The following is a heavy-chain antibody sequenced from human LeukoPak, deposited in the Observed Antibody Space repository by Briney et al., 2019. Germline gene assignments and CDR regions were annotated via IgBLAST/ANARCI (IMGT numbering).Heavy chain of an antibody. CDR1: GYTFTSYG. D-gene: IGHD6-13*01. V-gene: IGHV1-18*01. Sequence: GASLKVSCKASGYTFTSYGISWVRQALGQGLEWMGWISGYNGKTNYAQNLQGRVTLTTDTSTSTAYMELRSLRSDDTAVYYCARSQASAAADYFDYWGQGTLVTVSS. CDR2: ISGYNGKT. CDR3: ARSQASAAADYFDY. J-gene: IGHJ4*02.